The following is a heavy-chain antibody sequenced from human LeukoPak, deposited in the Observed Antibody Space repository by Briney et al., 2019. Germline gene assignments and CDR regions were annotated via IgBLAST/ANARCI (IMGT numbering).Heavy chain of an antibody. Sequence: SEALSLTCTVSGGSISSYYWSWIRQPAGKGLEWIGRINTSGSTNYNPSLKSRVTMSVDTSKNQFSLKLSSVTAADTAVYYCARDKASMVRGVIITLFAFDIWGQGTMVTVSS. D-gene: IGHD3-10*01. CDR3: ARDKASMVRGVIITLFAFDI. CDR1: GGSISSYY. J-gene: IGHJ3*02. CDR2: INTSGST. V-gene: IGHV4-4*07.